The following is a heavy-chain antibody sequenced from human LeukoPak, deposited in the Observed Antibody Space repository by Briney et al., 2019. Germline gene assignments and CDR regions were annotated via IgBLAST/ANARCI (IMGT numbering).Heavy chain of an antibody. D-gene: IGHD2-15*01. J-gene: IGHJ4*02. CDR3: ASRGGYCSGGSCYGACDY. CDR2: IIPIFGTA. CDR1: GGTFSSYA. V-gene: IGHV1-69*06. Sequence: SVKVSCKASGGTFSSYAISWVRQAPGQGLEWMGGIIPIFGTANYAQKFQGRVTITADKSTSTAYMELSSLRSEDTAVYYCASRGGYCSGGSCYGACDYWGQGTLVTVSS.